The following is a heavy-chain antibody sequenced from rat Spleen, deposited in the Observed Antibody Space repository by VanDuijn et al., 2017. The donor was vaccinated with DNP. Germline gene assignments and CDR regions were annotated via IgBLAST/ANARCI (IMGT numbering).Heavy chain of an antibody. D-gene: IGHD1-7*01. CDR2: IGTSGGST. Sequence: EVQLVESGGDLVQPGRSLKLSCAASGFTFSTFDMAWVRQAPTKGLEWVASIGTSGGSTYYRDSVKGRFTVSRDNAKSTLYLEMDSLRSEDTATYYCARALWVSWYFDFWGPGTMVTVSS. CDR3: ARALWVSWYFDF. CDR1: GFTFSTFD. J-gene: IGHJ1*01. V-gene: IGHV5-25*01.